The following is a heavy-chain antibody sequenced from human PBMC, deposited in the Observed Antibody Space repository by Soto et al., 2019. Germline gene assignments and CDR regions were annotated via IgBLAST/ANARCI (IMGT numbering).Heavy chain of an antibody. V-gene: IGHV3-33*01. CDR3: ARPLVAPVAGPYYYGMDV. CDR1: GFTFNSYG. Sequence: VGPLRLSCAASGFTFNSYGFNWVRQAPGKGLEWVAVIWYDGNTKYYADSVKGRFTISRDNLKNTLYLQMNSLTAEDTAVYYCARPLVAPVAGPYYYGMDVWGQGTTVTVSS. J-gene: IGHJ6*02. CDR2: IWYDGNTK. D-gene: IGHD6-19*01.